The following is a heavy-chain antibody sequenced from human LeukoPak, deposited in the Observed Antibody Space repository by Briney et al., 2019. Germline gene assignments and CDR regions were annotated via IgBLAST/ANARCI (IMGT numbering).Heavy chain of an antibody. CDR2: INPSGGST. CDR3: ARSAPPTGTTKPGENFDY. J-gene: IGHJ4*02. V-gene: IGHV1-46*01. D-gene: IGHD1-7*01. CDR1: GYTFTSYY. Sequence: ASVKVSCKASGYTFTSYYMHWVRQAPGQGLEWMGIINPSGGSTSYAQKFQGRVTMTRDMTTSTVYMELSSLRSEDTAVYYCARSAPPTGTTKPGENFDYWGQGTLVTVSS.